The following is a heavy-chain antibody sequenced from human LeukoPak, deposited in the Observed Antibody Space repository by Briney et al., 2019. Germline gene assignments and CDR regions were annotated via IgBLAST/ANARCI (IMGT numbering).Heavy chain of an antibody. J-gene: IGHJ4*02. D-gene: IGHD5-18*01. V-gene: IGHV3-48*01. CDR1: GFTFSDYN. CDR2: ISSSSSTI. Sequence: PGGSLRLSCAASGFTFSDYNMNWVRQPPGRGLEWVSYISSSSSTIYYADSVKGRFTISRDNAKKSLYLQMNSLRAEDTAVYYCARAYSGYTYGYHYWGQGTLVTVSS. CDR3: ARAYSGYTYGYHY.